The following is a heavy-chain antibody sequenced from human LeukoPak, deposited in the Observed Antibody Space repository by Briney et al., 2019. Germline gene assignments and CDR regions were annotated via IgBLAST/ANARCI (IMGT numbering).Heavy chain of an antibody. J-gene: IGHJ4*02. V-gene: IGHV4-31*03. Sequence: SQTLSLTCTVSGDSISISGYYWSWIRQHPGKGLEWIGYTYYSGSTYYNPSLKSRGSISMDTSKNQFSLKLSSVTAADTAVYFCARAVASRYFDYWGQGTLVTVSS. CDR1: GDSISISGYY. CDR3: ARAVASRYFDY. CDR2: TYYSGST. D-gene: IGHD6-19*01.